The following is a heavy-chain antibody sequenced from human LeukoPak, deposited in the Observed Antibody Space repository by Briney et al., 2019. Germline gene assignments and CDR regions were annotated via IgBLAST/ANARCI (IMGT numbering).Heavy chain of an antibody. CDR2: ICANDGNT. CDR3: ARVKSPSITIFGVVIIFDP. D-gene: IGHD3-3*01. V-gene: IGHV3-23*01. CDR1: GLTFRNYA. Sequence: GGSLRLSCAASGLTFRNYAMSWVRQAPGKGLEWVSVICANDGNTYYADSVKGRFTISRDNAKNSLYLQMNSLRAEDTAVYYCARVKSPSITIFGVVIIFDPWGQGTLVTVSS. J-gene: IGHJ5*02.